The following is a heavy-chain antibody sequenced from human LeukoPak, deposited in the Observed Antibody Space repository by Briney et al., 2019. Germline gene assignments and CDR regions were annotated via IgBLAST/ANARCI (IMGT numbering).Heavy chain of an antibody. CDR1: GGSISSSSYY. Sequence: SETLSLTCTVSGGSISSSSYYWGWIRQPPGKGLEWIGSIYNSGSTYYKPSLKSRVTISVDTSKNQFTLKLSSVTAADTAVYYCARRDSSGWYDAFDIWGQGTMVTVSS. V-gene: IGHV4-39*01. D-gene: IGHD6-19*01. CDR3: ARRDSSGWYDAFDI. CDR2: IYNSGST. J-gene: IGHJ3*02.